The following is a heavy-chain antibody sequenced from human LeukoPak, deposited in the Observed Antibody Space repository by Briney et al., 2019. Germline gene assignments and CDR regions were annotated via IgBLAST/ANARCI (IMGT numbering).Heavy chain of an antibody. D-gene: IGHD4-17*01. CDR2: IRGSGAST. CDR1: GFTFSTYA. V-gene: IGHV3-23*01. Sequence: PGGSLRLSCAASGFTFSTYAMSWVRQTPGKGLEWVSGIRGSGASTYYADSVKGRFAISRDNSKNTVYLQMNRLRAEDTAVYYCAKDPGPYGDYYFDYWGQGTLVTVSS. CDR3: AKDPGPYGDYYFDY. J-gene: IGHJ4*02.